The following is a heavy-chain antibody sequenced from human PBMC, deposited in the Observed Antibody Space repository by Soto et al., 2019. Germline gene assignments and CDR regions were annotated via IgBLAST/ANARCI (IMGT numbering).Heavy chain of an antibody. CDR1: SGSVSNNNW. J-gene: IGHJ1*01. CDR3: TKNSAYALDY. V-gene: IGHV4-4*02. Sequence: SETLSLTCGVSSGSVSNNNWASWVGQSPGKGLEWIGEVHYYGGTNYNPSLESRVTISVDTSRNKFSLRLNSVTAADTAIYYCTKNSAYALDYWGQGTLVTVSS. D-gene: IGHD3-16*01. CDR2: VHYYGGT.